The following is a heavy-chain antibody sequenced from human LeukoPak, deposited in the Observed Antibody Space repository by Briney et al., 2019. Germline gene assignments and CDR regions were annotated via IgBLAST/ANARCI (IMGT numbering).Heavy chain of an antibody. Sequence: ASVKVSCKASGGTFSSYAISWVRQAPGQGLEWMGGIIPIFGTANYAQKFQGRVTITADESTSTAYMELSSLRSEDTAVYYCAREERDDYSNSFGYWGQGTLVTVSS. J-gene: IGHJ4*02. CDR1: GGTFSSYA. V-gene: IGHV1-69*13. D-gene: IGHD4-11*01. CDR3: AREERDDYSNSFGY. CDR2: IIPIFGTA.